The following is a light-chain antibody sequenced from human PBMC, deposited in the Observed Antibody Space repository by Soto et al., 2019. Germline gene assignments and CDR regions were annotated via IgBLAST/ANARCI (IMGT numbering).Light chain of an antibody. V-gene: IGKV3-20*01. Sequence: EIVLTQSPGTLSLSPGESATLSCRASQIVKGTFLAWYQQKLGQVPRLLMYGASSRATGIPDRFSGNGSGTDFTLTIRRLEPEDFAVYYCQQDCNLPPTFGQGSKVEVK. CDR3: QQDCNLPPT. CDR1: QIVKGTF. J-gene: IGKJ1*01. CDR2: GAS.